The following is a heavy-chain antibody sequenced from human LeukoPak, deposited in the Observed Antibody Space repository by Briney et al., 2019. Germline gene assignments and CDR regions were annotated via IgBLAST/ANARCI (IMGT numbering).Heavy chain of an antibody. Sequence: AASVTVSCKASGYTFTSYYMHWVRQAPGQGVEWMGLINHSGGSTNYAQKFQGRVTMTSDTSTSTVYMDLSSLRSEDTAVYYCAANYYDSSGYLYGMDVWGQGTTVTVSS. CDR2: INHSGGST. J-gene: IGHJ6*02. D-gene: IGHD3-22*01. CDR1: GYTFTSYY. V-gene: IGHV1-46*01. CDR3: AANYYDSSGYLYGMDV.